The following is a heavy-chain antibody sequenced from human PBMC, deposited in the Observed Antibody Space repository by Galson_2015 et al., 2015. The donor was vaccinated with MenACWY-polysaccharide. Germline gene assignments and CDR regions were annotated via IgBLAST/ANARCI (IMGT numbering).Heavy chain of an antibody. CDR1: GFTFSSYA. V-gene: IGHV3-23*01. CDR3: AKETLCYHFMDF. CDR2: ISNSGGTT. D-gene: IGHD3-3*02. Sequence: SLRLSCAASGFTFSSYAMSWVRQAPGEGLEWVSSISNSGGTTSYADSVKGRITISRDNAKNTLYLQVKSLRAEDTAVYYCAKETLCYHFMDFWGQGTPVTVSS. J-gene: IGHJ4*02.